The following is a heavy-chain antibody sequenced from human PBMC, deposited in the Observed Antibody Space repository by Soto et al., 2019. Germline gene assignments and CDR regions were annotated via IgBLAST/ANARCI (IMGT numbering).Heavy chain of an antibody. Sequence: PGGSLRLSCAASGFTFSSYWMSWVRQAPGKGLEWVANIKQDGSEKYYVDSVKGRFTISRDNAKNSLYLQMNSLRAEDTAVYYCATLGDYDILTGTFDYWGQGTLVTVSS. V-gene: IGHV3-7*01. J-gene: IGHJ4*02. CDR2: IKQDGSEK. CDR1: GFTFSSYW. CDR3: ATLGDYDILTGTFDY. D-gene: IGHD3-9*01.